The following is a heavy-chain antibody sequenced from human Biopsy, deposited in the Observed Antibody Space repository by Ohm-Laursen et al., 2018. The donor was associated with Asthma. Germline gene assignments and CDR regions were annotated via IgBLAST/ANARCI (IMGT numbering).Heavy chain of an antibody. CDR2: IYSGGTS. V-gene: IGHV3-53*01. J-gene: IGHJ4*02. D-gene: IGHD3-22*01. Sequence: GSLRLSCTATGFAVSRDHMFWVRQAPGKGLEWVSVIYSGGTSHTADSVRGRFTISRDYSKNTLYLQTHSLRAEDTAVYYCARGDSSNWSHYYFDYWGQGTLVTASS. CDR1: GFAVSRDH. CDR3: ARGDSSNWSHYYFDY.